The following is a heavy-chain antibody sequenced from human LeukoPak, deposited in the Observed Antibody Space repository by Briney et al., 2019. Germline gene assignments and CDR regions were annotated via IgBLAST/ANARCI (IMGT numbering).Heavy chain of an antibody. CDR3: ARPSGSVTIFGVVDYFDY. D-gene: IGHD3-3*01. CDR1: GFTFNNYG. V-gene: IGHV3-30*04. CDR2: MSYDGSNE. Sequence: GGSLRLSCVVSGFTFNNYGMHWVRQAPGKGLDWVASMSYDGSNENYAESVKGRFTISRDNSKNTLYMQMNSLRAEDTAVYYCARPSGSVTIFGVVDYFDYWGRGSLDRVSS. J-gene: IGHJ4*02.